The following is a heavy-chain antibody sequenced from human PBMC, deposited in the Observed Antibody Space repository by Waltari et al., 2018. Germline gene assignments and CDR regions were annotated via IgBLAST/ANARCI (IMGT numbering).Heavy chain of an antibody. CDR3: ARDALWGGATDY. CDR2: IIPILGTA. Sequence: QVQLVQSGAEVKKPGSSVKVSCKASGGTFSSYAISWVRQAPGQGLEWMGRIIPILGTANYAQKFQGRVTITADKSTSTAYMELSSLRSEDTAVYYCARDALWGGATDYWGQGTLVTVSS. CDR1: GGTFSSYA. V-gene: IGHV1-69*08. J-gene: IGHJ4*02. D-gene: IGHD5-12*01.